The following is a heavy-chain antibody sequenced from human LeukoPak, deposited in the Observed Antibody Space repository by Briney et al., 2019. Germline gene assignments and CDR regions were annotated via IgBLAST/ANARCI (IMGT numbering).Heavy chain of an antibody. Sequence: GGSLRLSCAASGFTFSSYWMSWVRQAPGKGLEWVANIKKDGSEKYYVDSVKGRFTISRDNAKNSLYLQMNSMRAEDTAVYYCARHYYDSSGSRPDFDYWGQGTLVTVSS. J-gene: IGHJ4*02. V-gene: IGHV3-7*01. D-gene: IGHD3-22*01. CDR2: IKKDGSEK. CDR1: GFTFSSYW. CDR3: ARHYYDSSGSRPDFDY.